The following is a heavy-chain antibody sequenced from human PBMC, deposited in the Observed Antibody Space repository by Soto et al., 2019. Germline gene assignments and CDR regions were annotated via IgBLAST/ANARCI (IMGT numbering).Heavy chain of an antibody. CDR2: INPDGAKT. V-gene: IGHV3-74*01. J-gene: IGHJ5*02. CDR1: GFTFSAYW. Sequence: PGGSLRLSCAVSGFTFSAYWMHWVRQTPGKGLVWVSRINPDGAKTNYADSVEGRFTISRDNAKSTLYLQMNSLSAEDTAIYFCSSDTFGLRDTWGPGTLVTVSS. CDR3: SSDTFGLRDT. D-gene: IGHD3-3*01.